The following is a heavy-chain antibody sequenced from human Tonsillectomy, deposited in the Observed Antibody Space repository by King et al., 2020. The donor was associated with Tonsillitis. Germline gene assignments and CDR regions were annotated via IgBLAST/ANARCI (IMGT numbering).Heavy chain of an antibody. Sequence: VQLVESGAEVKKPGASVKVSCKASGYTFTGYYMHWVRQAPGQGLEWMGWINPNSGGTNYAQKFQGRGTMTRDTSISTAYMELSRLRSDDTAVYYCARVRGYNWKLDAFDIWGQGTMVTVSS. J-gene: IGHJ3*02. D-gene: IGHD1-20*01. CDR2: INPNSGGT. CDR1: GYTFTGYY. CDR3: ARVRGYNWKLDAFDI. V-gene: IGHV1-2*02.